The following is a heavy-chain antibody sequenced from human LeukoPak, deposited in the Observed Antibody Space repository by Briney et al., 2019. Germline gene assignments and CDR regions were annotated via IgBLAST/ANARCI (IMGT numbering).Heavy chain of an antibody. CDR1: GGSISSSNW. CDR2: FYHSGST. Sequence: PSGTLSLTCAVSGGSISSSNWWTWVRQPPGKGLESIGEFYHSGSTNYSPSLKSRVTISVDKSKNQFSLNLSSVTAADTAMYYCERESRFYDSSGSLDSWGQGILVTVSS. J-gene: IGHJ4*02. CDR3: ERESRFYDSSGSLDS. D-gene: IGHD3-22*01. V-gene: IGHV4-4*02.